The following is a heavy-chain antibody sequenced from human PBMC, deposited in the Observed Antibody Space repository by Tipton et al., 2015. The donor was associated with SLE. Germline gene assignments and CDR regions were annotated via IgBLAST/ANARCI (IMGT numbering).Heavy chain of an antibody. V-gene: IGHV3-21*01. CDR2: ISSSSSYV. D-gene: IGHD6-13*01. Sequence: SLRLSCAASGFTFSSYSMNWVRQAPGKGLEWVSSISSSSSYVYYADSVKGRFTISRDNAKNSLYLQMNSLRAEDTAVYYCARAGSSWGAIEDYWGQGTLVTVSS. CDR1: GFTFSSYS. CDR3: ARAGSSWGAIEDY. J-gene: IGHJ4*02.